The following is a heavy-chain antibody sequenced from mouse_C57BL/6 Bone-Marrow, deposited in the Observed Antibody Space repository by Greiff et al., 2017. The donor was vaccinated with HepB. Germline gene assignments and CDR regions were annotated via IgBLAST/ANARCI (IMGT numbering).Heavy chain of an antibody. V-gene: IGHV1-82*01. J-gene: IGHJ3*01. CDR3: ARKLLWSVFAY. Sequence: QVQLQQSGPELVKPGASVKISCKASGYAFSSSWMNWVKQRPGKGLEWIGRIYPGDGDTNYNGKFKGKATLTADKSSSTAYMQLSSLTSADSAVYVCARKLLWSVFAYWGQGTLVTVSA. D-gene: IGHD2-1*01. CDR1: GYAFSSSW. CDR2: IYPGDGDT.